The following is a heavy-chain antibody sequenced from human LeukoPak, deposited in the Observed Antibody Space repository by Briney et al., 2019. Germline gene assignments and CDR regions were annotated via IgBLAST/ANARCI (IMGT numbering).Heavy chain of an antibody. CDR2: ISSNGGST. V-gene: IGHV3-64*01. Sequence: GGSLRLSCAASGFTFSSYAMHWVRQAPGKGLEYVSAISSNGGSTYYANSVKGRFTISRDNSKNTLYLQMGSLRAEDMAVYYCARAPNPGIVVQEQRTYYFDYWGQGTLVTVSS. D-gene: IGHD2-2*01. J-gene: IGHJ4*02. CDR3: ARAPNPGIVVQEQRTYYFDY. CDR1: GFTFSSYA.